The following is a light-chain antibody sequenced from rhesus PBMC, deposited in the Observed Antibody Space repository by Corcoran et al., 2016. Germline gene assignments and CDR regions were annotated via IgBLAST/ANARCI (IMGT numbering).Light chain of an antibody. CDR3: QQHNRYPLT. CDR1: QGISSY. V-gene: IGKV1-25*01. Sequence: DIQMTQSPSSLSASVGDRVTITCWASQGISSYLAWSQPNPGNAPNLLIYAASTLQSGVPSRFSGSGTGTDVSLTRSRLQPEDLATDYCQQHNRYPLTFGGGTKGELK. J-gene: IGKJ4*01. CDR2: AAS.